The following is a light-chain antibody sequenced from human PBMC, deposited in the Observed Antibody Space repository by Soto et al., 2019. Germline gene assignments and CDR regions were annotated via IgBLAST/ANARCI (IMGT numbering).Light chain of an antibody. CDR3: QQRSNWPLT. J-gene: IGKJ4*01. V-gene: IGKV3-11*01. CDR1: QSVSSY. Sequence: EIVLTQSPATLALSPGERATLSCRASQSVSSYLAWFQQKPGQAPRLLIYGASNRATGMPARFSGSGSGTAFTLTISSLEPEDFALYYCQQRSNWPLTFGGGTKVEIK. CDR2: GAS.